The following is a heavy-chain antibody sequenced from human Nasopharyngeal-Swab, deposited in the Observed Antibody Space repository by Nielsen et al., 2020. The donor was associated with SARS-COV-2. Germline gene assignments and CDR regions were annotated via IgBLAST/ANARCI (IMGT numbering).Heavy chain of an antibody. Sequence: SETLSLTCTVSGDSDISTSYWAWIRQPPGKGLEWIGTIHYSGTTYYNPSLKSRVTISGDTSKNQFSLKLSSVVAADTAVYYCAGHRWFGELTNNWFDPWGQGTLVTVSS. CDR3: AGHRWFGELTNNWFDP. V-gene: IGHV4-39*01. CDR2: IHYSGTT. J-gene: IGHJ5*02. D-gene: IGHD3-10*01. CDR1: GDSDISTSY.